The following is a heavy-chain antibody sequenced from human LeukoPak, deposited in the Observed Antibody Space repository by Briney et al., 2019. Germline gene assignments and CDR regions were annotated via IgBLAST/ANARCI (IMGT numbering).Heavy chain of an antibody. V-gene: IGHV3-53*01. Sequence: GGSLRLSCAASGFTVSSNYMSWVRQAPGKGLEWVSVIYSGGSTYYADSVKGRFTISRDNSKNTLYLQMNSLRAEDTAVYYCARDFGVEQQLPPVYFDYWGQGTLVTVSS. J-gene: IGHJ4*02. D-gene: IGHD6-13*01. CDR3: ARDFGVEQQLPPVYFDY. CDR2: IYSGGST. CDR1: GFTVSSNY.